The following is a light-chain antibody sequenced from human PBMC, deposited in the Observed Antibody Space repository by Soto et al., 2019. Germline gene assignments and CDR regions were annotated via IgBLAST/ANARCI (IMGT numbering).Light chain of an antibody. CDR3: QSYDSSLSGWV. CDR2: GNS. J-gene: IGLJ3*02. V-gene: IGLV1-40*01. Sequence: QSVLTQPPSVSGAPGQRVTISFTGSSSNIGAGYDVHWYQQLPGTAPKLLSYGNSNRPSGVPDRFSGSKSGTSASLAITGLQAEDEADYYCQSYDSSLSGWVFGGGTQLTVL. CDR1: SSNIGAGYD.